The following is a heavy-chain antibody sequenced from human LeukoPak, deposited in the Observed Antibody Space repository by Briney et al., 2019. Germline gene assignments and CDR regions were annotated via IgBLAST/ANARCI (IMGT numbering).Heavy chain of an antibody. CDR3: ARGVPSPYGDYENYFDY. Sequence: SETLSLTCAVYGGSFSGYYWSWIRQPPGKGLEWIGEINHSGSTNYNPSLKSRVTISVDTSKNQFSLKLSSVTAADTAVYYCARGVPSPYGDYENYFDYWGQGTLVTVSS. D-gene: IGHD4-17*01. CDR1: GGSFSGYY. V-gene: IGHV4-34*01. CDR2: INHSGST. J-gene: IGHJ4*02.